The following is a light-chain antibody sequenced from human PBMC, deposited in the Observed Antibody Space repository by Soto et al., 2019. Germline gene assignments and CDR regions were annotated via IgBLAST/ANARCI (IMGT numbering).Light chain of an antibody. J-gene: IGLJ1*01. CDR1: SSDVGGHKY. V-gene: IGLV2-11*01. CDR2: DVS. Sequence: QSVLTQPRSVSGSPGQSVTISCTGTSSDVGGHKYVSWYQHHPGKAPKLMIYDVSKRPSGVPDRFSGSKSGNTASLTISGLQAEDEADYHCCPYAGSNTYVFGTGTKVTVL. CDR3: CPYAGSNTYV.